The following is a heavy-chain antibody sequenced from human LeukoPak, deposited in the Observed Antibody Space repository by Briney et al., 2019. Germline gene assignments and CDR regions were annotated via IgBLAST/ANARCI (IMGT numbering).Heavy chain of an antibody. J-gene: IGHJ4*02. Sequence: GGSLRLSCAASGFTFDDYAMHWVRQAPGKGLEWVSGINWNCGSIGYADSVKGRFTISRDNAKNSLYLQMNSLRAEDTALYYCAKGRGYSYGYLADYWGQGTLVTVSS. CDR2: INWNCGSI. CDR1: GFTFDDYA. CDR3: AKGRGYSYGYLADY. V-gene: IGHV3-9*01. D-gene: IGHD5-18*01.